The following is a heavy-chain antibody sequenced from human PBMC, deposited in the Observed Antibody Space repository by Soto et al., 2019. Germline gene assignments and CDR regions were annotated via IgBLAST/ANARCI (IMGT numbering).Heavy chain of an antibody. V-gene: IGHV3-7*01. D-gene: IGHD3-10*01. Sequence: GGSLRLSCAASGFTFSSYWMSWVRQAPGKGLEWVANIKQGGSEKYYVDSGKGRFTISRDNAKNSLYLQMNSPRAEDTDVYYCARAGYYGSGSYDAFDIWGQGTMVTVSS. CDR1: GFTFSSYW. CDR3: ARAGYYGSGSYDAFDI. J-gene: IGHJ3*02. CDR2: IKQGGSEK.